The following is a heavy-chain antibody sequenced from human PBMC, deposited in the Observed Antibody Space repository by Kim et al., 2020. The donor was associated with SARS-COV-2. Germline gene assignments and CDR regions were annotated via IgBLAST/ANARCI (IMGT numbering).Heavy chain of an antibody. J-gene: IGHJ4*02. CDR3: ARDRSLDY. CDR1: GGSISSYY. Sequence: SETLSLTCTVSGGSISSYYWSWIRQPPGKGLEWIGYIYYSGSTNYNPSLKSRVTISVDTSKNQFSLKLSSVTAADTAVYYCARDRSLDYWGQGTLVTVSS. CDR2: IYYSGST. V-gene: IGHV4-59*01.